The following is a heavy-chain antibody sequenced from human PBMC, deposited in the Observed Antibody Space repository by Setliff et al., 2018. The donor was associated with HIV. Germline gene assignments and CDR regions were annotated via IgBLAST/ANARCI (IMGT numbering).Heavy chain of an antibody. V-gene: IGHV1-69*15. CDR2: IIPMYNIP. Sequence: VKVSCKTSGGTLSNYVITWVRQAPGQGLEWMGMIIPMYNIPAYAQKFQGRVTFTADESTSTAYMELSSLSSEDTAVYYCARDQTGVAAAAFGGGSAWSGEGFDIWGQGTMVTVSS. D-gene: IGHD6-13*01. J-gene: IGHJ3*02. CDR3: ARDQTGVAAAAFGGGSAWSGEGFDI. CDR1: GGTLSNYV.